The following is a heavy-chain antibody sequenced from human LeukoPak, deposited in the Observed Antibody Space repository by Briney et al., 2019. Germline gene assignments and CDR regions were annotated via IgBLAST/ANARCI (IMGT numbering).Heavy chain of an antibody. V-gene: IGHV4-34*01. CDR3: ARMIRGVQSHLSWFDS. CDR1: SGAFSAYS. CDR2: INHSGIT. Sequence: PSETLSLTCAVYSGAFSAYSWSWIRQPPGKGLEWIGEINHSGITNYLPSLKSRATISVDTSKNQFSLKLNSVTAADTAVYYCARMIRGVQSHLSWFDSWGQGTLVTVSS. J-gene: IGHJ5*01. D-gene: IGHD3-10*01.